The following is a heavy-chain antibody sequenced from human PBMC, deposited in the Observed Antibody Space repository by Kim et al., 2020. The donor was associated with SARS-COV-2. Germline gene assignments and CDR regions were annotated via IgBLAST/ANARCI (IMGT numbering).Heavy chain of an antibody. CDR1: GFTFDDYA. D-gene: IGHD2-2*02. J-gene: IGHJ6*02. V-gene: IGHV3-43D*03. CDR2: ISWDGGST. CDR3: AKDIWGSYCSSTSCYTWGSGMDV. Sequence: GGSLRLSCAASGFTFDDYAMHWVRQAPGKGLEWVSLISWDGGSTYYADSVKGRFTISRDNSKNSLYLQMNSLRAEDTALYYCAKDIWGSYCSSTSCYTWGSGMDVWGQGTTVTVSS.